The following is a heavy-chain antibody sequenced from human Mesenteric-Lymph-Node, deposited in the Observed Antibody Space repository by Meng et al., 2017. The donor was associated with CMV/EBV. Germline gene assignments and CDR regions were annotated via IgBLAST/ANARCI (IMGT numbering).Heavy chain of an antibody. J-gene: IGHJ5*02. CDR3: VGPNWFDP. V-gene: IGHV1-18*01. CDR2: ISAYNGNT. Sequence: ASVKVSCKASGGTFSSFAVSWVRQAPGQGLEWMGWISAYNGNTNYAQKLQGRVTMTTDTSTSTAYMELRSLRSDDTAVYYCVGPNWFDPWGQGTLVTVSS. CDR1: GGTFSSFA.